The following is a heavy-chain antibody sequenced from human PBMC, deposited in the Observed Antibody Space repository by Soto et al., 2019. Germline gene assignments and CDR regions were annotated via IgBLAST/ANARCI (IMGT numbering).Heavy chain of an antibody. V-gene: IGHV1-46*01. D-gene: IGHD3-10*01. CDR3: ARDWEFGY. Sequence: ASVKVSCKASGYTFTTYYMHWVRQAPGQGLEWMGIINPSGDSTTYAQKFRGRFTMTRDTSTDTLFMELSSLRSEDTAVYYCARDWEFGYWGQGTLVTSPQ. J-gene: IGHJ4*02. CDR1: GYTFTTYY. CDR2: INPSGDST.